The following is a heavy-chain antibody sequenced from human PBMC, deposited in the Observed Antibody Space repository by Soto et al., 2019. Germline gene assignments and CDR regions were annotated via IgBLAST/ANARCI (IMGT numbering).Heavy chain of an antibody. V-gene: IGHV3-21*01. CDR1: VFTFRSFT. CDR3: TRDASRDSSARGWFDP. D-gene: IGHD6-13*01. J-gene: IGHJ5*02. Sequence: GGSLLLSCASSVFTFRSFTMNWVRQAPGKGLELVSTISSNSAYIYYTDALSGRFTISRDNAKNSLHLQMNSLRAEDTAVYYCTRDASRDSSARGWFDPWGPGTMVTVSS. CDR2: ISSNSAYI.